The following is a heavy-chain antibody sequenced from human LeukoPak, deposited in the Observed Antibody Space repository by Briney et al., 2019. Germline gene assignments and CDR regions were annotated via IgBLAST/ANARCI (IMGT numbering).Heavy chain of an antibody. V-gene: IGHV3-7*01. CDR2: IKQDGSEK. Sequence: PGGSLRLSCAASGFTFSSYAMSWVRQAPGKGLEWVANIKQDGSEKYYVDSVKGRFTISRDNAKNSLYLQMNSLRAEDTAVYYCARQGWVYDILTGYYNGAFDYWGQGTLVTVSS. J-gene: IGHJ4*02. D-gene: IGHD3-9*01. CDR3: ARQGWVYDILTGYYNGAFDY. CDR1: GFTFSSYA.